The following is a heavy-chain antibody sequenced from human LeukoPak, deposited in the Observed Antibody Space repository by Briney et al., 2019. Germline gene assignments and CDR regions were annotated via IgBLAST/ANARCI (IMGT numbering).Heavy chain of an antibody. D-gene: IGHD2-15*01. CDR1: GGSISSSSYY. CDR3: ARPAAYREFDY. CDR2: IYYSGST. V-gene: IGHV4-39*01. Sequence: SETLSLTCTVSGGSISSSSYYWGWNRQPPGKGLEWIGSIYYSGSTYYNPSLKSRVTISVDTSKNQFSLKLSSVTAADTAVYYCARPAAYREFDYWGQGTLVTVSS. J-gene: IGHJ4*02.